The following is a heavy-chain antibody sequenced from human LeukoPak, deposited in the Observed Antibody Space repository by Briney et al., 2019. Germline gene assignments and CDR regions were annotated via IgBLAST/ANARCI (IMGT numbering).Heavy chain of an antibody. Sequence: GGSLRLSCAASGFTFSSYAMSWVRQAPGKGLEWVSAISGSGGSTYYADSVKGRFTISRDNSKNTLHMQMNSLRAEDTAVYYCAKALGAVAGTLDYWGQGTLVTVSS. CDR2: ISGSGGST. D-gene: IGHD6-19*01. CDR3: AKALGAVAGTLDY. V-gene: IGHV3-23*01. J-gene: IGHJ4*02. CDR1: GFTFSSYA.